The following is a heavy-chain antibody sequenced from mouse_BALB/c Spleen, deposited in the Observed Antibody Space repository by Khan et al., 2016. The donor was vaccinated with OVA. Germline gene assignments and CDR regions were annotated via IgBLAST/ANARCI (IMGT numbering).Heavy chain of an antibody. CDR1: GYIFTSYW. Sequence: QVQLKQSGAELVRPGASVKLSCKTSGYIFTSYWIHWVKQRSGQGLEWIARIYPGTDNTYYNEKFKDKATLTADQSSSPAYMQLSSLNDEDSDVYFSAREEAWYHSENWGQGTTRTVSS. CDR3: AREEAWYHSEN. D-gene: IGHD1-1*02. V-gene: IGHV1S132*01. CDR2: IYPGTDNT. J-gene: IGHJ2*01.